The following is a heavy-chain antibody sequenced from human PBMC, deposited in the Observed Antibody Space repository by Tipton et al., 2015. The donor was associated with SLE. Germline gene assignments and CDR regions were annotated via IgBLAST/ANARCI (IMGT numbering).Heavy chain of an antibody. V-gene: IGHV1-18*01. CDR1: GYTFTSYG. J-gene: IGHJ3*02. CDR3: ARAPYYDFWSGYKVYAFDI. D-gene: IGHD3-3*01. Sequence: QLVQSGAEVKKPGASVKVSCKASGYTFTSYGISWVRQAPGQGLEWMGWISAYNGNTNYAQKLQGRVTMTTDTSTSTAYMELRSLRSDDTAVYYCARAPYYDFWSGYKVYAFDIWGQGTMVTVSS. CDR2: ISAYNGNT.